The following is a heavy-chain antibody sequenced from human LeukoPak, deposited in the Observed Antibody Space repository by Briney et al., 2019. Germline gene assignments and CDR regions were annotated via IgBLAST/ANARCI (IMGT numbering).Heavy chain of an antibody. CDR3: ARDYTYQLL. V-gene: IGHV4-30-2*01. CDR1: GGSISSGGYY. Sequence: PSETLSLTCTVPGGSISSGGYYWSWIRQPPGKGLEWIGYIYHSGSTYYNPSLKSRVTLSVDTSTDRFSLHLSSLTAADTAIYYCARDYTYQLLWGQGIQVTVSS. CDR2: IYHSGST. J-gene: IGHJ4*02. D-gene: IGHD2-2*01.